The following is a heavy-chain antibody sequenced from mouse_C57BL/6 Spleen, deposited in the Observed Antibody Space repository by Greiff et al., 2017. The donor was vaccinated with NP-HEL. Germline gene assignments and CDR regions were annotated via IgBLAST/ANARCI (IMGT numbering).Heavy chain of an antibody. CDR3: ARISDGYNEYYFDY. J-gene: IGHJ2*01. D-gene: IGHD2-3*01. V-gene: IGHV1-82*01. CDR1: GYAFTSYW. Sequence: QVQLQQPGAELVKPGASVKISCKASGYAFTSYWMNWVKQRPGQGLEWIGRIYPGDGYTNYNGKFKGKATLTVDKSSSTAYMQLSSLTSEDSAVYYCARISDGYNEYYFDYWGQGTTLTVSS. CDR2: IYPGDGYT.